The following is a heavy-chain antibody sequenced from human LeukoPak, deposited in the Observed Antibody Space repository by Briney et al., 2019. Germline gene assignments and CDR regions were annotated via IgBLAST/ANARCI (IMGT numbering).Heavy chain of an antibody. CDR2: IYYSGST. CDR3: ASAPRRYSGYVFGY. J-gene: IGHJ4*02. CDR1: GGSISSGDYY. Sequence: SETLSLTCTVSGGSISSGDYYWSWIRQPPGKGLEWIGYIYYSGSTYYNPSLKSRVTISVDTSKNQFSLKLSSVTAADTAVYYCASAPRRYSGYVFGYWGQGTLVTVSS. V-gene: IGHV4-30-4*08. D-gene: IGHD5-12*01.